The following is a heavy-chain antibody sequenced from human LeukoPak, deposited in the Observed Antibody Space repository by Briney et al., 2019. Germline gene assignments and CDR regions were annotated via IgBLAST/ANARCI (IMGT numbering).Heavy chain of an antibody. J-gene: IGHJ6*02. D-gene: IGHD5-12*01. CDR2: INPNSGGT. Sequence: ASVKVSCKASGYTFTGYYMHWVRQAPGQGLEWMGWINPNSGGTNYAQKFQGWVTMTRDTSISTAYMELSRLRSDDTAVYYCARARWLRGGRYYGMDVWGQGTTVTVSS. CDR1: GYTFTGYY. V-gene: IGHV1-2*04. CDR3: ARARWLRGGRYYGMDV.